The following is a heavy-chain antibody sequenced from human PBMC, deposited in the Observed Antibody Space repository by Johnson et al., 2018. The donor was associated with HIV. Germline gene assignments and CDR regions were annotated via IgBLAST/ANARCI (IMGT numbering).Heavy chain of an antibody. J-gene: IGHJ3*02. Sequence: VQLVESGGGLVQPGGSLRLSCAASGFTVSSNYMSWVRQAPGKGLEWVSVIYSGGSTYYADSVKGRFTISRDNSKNTLYLQMHSLRAEDTAVYYWARDPRGEAMALDAFDIWGQGTMVTVSS. V-gene: IGHV3-66*01. CDR2: IYSGGST. D-gene: IGHD5-18*01. CDR1: GFTVSSNY. CDR3: ARDPRGEAMALDAFDI.